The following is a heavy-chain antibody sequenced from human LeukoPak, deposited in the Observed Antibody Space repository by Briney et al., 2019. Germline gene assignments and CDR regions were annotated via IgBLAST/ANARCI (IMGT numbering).Heavy chain of an antibody. J-gene: IGHJ4*02. V-gene: IGHV4-39*07. CDR3: ARASHDYGDYSHFDY. Sequence: SETLSLTCTVSGGSISRSNYYWGWIRQPPGKGLEWIGRIYYSGTTYYNPSLKTRVTISVDKSKNQFSLKLSSVTAADTAVYYCARASHDYGDYSHFDYWGQGTLVTVSS. CDR1: GGSISRSNYY. D-gene: IGHD4-17*01. CDR2: IYYSGTT.